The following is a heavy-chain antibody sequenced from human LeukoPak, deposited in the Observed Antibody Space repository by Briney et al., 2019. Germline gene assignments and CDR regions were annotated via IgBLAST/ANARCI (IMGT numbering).Heavy chain of an antibody. Sequence: SETLSLTCAVYGGSFSGYYWSWIRQPPGKGLEWIGEINHSGSTNYNPSLKSRVTISVDTSKNQFSLKLSSVTAADTAVYYCARLKRGIAAAGDPGRVYYYYYMDVWGKGTTVTVSS. D-gene: IGHD6-13*01. CDR1: GGSFSGYY. CDR2: INHSGST. J-gene: IGHJ6*03. V-gene: IGHV4-34*01. CDR3: ARLKRGIAAAGDPGRVYYYYYMDV.